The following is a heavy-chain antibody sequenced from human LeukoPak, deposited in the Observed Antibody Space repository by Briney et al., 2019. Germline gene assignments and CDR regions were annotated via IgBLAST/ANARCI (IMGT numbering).Heavy chain of an antibody. CDR1: GGSISSYC. D-gene: IGHD6-13*01. V-gene: IGHV4-59*01. CDR2: IYYSGGT. Sequence: SETLSLTCTVSGGSISSYCWSWIRQPPGKGLEFIGYIYYSGGTYDNPSLKSRVTISLDASKSQFSLKLTSVTAADTAVYYCARALTYSSSSVSAFDIWGRGTMVTVSS. J-gene: IGHJ3*02. CDR3: ARALTYSSSSVSAFDI.